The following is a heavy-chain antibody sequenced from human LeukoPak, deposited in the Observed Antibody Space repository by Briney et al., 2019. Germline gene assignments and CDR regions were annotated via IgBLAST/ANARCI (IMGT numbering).Heavy chain of an antibody. CDR2: INPNSGGT. V-gene: IGHV1-2*06. J-gene: IGHJ3*02. CDR3: ARDSPEDAFDI. Sequence: ASVKVSCKASGYTFTGYYMHWVRQAPGQGLEWMGRINPNSGGTNYAQKFQGRVTMNRDTSISTAYMELSRLRSDDTAVYYCARDSPEDAFDIWGQGTTVTVSS. CDR1: GYTFTGYY.